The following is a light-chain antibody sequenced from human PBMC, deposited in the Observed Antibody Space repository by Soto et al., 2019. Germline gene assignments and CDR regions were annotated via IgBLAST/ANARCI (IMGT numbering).Light chain of an antibody. Sequence: EIVLTQSPATLSLSPGERATLSCRASQSVSSYLAWYQQKPGQAPRLLISDVSNRATGIPVRFSGSGSGTDFTLTISSLESEDFAVYYCHQRRQWPLTFGGGTKVDIK. CDR3: HQRRQWPLT. V-gene: IGKV3-11*01. J-gene: IGKJ4*01. CDR2: DVS. CDR1: QSVSSY.